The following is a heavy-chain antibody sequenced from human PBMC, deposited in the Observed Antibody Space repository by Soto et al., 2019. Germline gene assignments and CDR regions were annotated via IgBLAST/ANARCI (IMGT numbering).Heavy chain of an antibody. J-gene: IGHJ4*02. CDR3: AYPKRPYSSSWYHDY. V-gene: IGHV3-30-3*01. Sequence: QVQLVESGGGVVQPGRSLRLSCAASGFTFSSYAMHWVRQAPGKGLEWVAVISYDGSNKYYADSVKGRFTISRDNSKNTLYLQMNSLRAEDTAVYYCAYPKRPYSSSWYHDYWGQGTLVTVSS. CDR2: ISYDGSNK. CDR1: GFTFSSYA. D-gene: IGHD6-13*01.